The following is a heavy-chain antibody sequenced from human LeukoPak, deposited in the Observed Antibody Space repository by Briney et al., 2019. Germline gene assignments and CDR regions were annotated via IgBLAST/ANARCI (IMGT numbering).Heavy chain of an antibody. D-gene: IGHD1-14*01. CDR3: ARRGNLAYSQ. CDR1: GGSFSGYY. J-gene: IGHJ4*02. V-gene: IGHV4-34*01. CDR2: INHSGST. Sequence: PSETLSLTCAVYGGSFSGYYWSWIRQPPGKGLEWIGEINHSGSTNYNPSLKSRVTISVDTSKNQFSQALSSATGADAARDYSARRGNLAYSQWGQGTLVTVSS.